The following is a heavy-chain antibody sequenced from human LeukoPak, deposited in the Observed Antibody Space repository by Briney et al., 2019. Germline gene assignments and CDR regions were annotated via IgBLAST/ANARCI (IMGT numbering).Heavy chain of an antibody. CDR2: IYYSGST. D-gene: IGHD3-10*01. CDR3: ARSPTLYFGADY. Sequence: SETLSLTCTVSGGSISSYYWSWIRQPPGKGLEWMGYIYYSGSTNYNPSLKSRVSISVDTSKNQFSLKLSSVTAADTAVYYCARSPTLYFGADYWGQGTLVTVSS. J-gene: IGHJ4*02. V-gene: IGHV4-59*12. CDR1: GGSISSYY.